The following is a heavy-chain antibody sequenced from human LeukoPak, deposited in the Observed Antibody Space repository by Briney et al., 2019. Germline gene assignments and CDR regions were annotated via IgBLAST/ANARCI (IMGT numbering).Heavy chain of an antibody. V-gene: IGHV4-34*01. Sequence: PSETLSLTCAVYGGSFSGYYWSWIRQPPGKGLEWIGEINHSGSTNYNPSLKSRVTISVDTSKNQFSLKLSSVTAADTAVYYCARGLRLRFWLGPWGQGTLVTVSS. CDR2: INHSGST. CDR1: GGSFSGYY. J-gene: IGHJ5*02. D-gene: IGHD5-12*01. CDR3: ARGLRLRFWLGP.